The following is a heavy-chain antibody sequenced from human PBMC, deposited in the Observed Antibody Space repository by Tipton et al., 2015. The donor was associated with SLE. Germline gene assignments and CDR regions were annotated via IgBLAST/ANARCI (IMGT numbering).Heavy chain of an antibody. V-gene: IGHV3-23*01. CDR2: IGASGRT. CDR1: GFAFSNSA. CDR3: AKGKEVDY. Sequence: SLRLSCAASGFAFSNSAMRWIRQPPGKGLEWVSSIGASGRTYYTDSVKGRFTISRDNSKKTLYLQMNNLRDEDTAVYYCAKGKEVDYWGQGTVVTVSS. J-gene: IGHJ4*02.